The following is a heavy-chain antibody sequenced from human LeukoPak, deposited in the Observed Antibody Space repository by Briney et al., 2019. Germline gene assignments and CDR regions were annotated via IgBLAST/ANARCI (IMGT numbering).Heavy chain of an antibody. D-gene: IGHD1-26*01. CDR3: ASRPSGDGGY. Sequence: GGSLRLSCAASGFTFSSYGMHWVRQAPGKGLEWVSVIYSGGATYYADSVKGRFTISRDNSKNTLYLQMNSLRAEDTAVYYCASRPSGDGGYWGQGTLVTVSS. J-gene: IGHJ4*02. CDR1: GFTFSSYG. V-gene: IGHV3-NL1*01. CDR2: IYSGGAT.